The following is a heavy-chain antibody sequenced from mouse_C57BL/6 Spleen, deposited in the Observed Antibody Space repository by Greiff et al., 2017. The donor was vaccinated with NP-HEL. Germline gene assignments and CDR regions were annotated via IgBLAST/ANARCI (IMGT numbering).Heavy chain of an antibody. CDR1: GFTFSSYG. V-gene: IGHV5-6*02. CDR3: ARRGTNYAMDY. D-gene: IGHD1-1*01. CDR2: ISSGGSYT. J-gene: IGHJ4*01. Sequence: EVKLMESGGDLVKPGGSLKLSCAASGFTFSSYGMSWVRQTPDQRLEWVATISSGGSYTYYPDSVKGRFTISRDNAKNTLYLQMSSLKSEDTAMYYCARRGTNYAMDYWGQGTSVTVSS.